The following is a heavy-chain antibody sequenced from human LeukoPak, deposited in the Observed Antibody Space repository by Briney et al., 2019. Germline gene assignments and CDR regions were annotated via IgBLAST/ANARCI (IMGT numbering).Heavy chain of an antibody. CDR3: ASSLIRDGYNVDY. CDR2: IYSGGST. J-gene: IGHJ4*02. Sequence: SETLSLTCTVSGGSISSYYWSWIRKPPGKGLEWIGYIYSGGSTNYNPSLKSRVTISVDTSKNQFSLKLSSVTAADTAVYYCASSLIRDGYNVDYWGQGTLVTVSS. V-gene: IGHV4-59*01. CDR1: GGSISSYY. D-gene: IGHD5-24*01.